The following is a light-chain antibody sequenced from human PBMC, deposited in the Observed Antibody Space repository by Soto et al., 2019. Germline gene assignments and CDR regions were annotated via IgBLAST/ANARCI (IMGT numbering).Light chain of an antibody. CDR3: QQYNSYSWLS. J-gene: IGKJ4*01. Sequence: EIQLTQSPSTLSASVGDRVTITCRASQSIKSWLAWYQQKPGEAPKLLIYKASTLGSGVPSRFSGSASGTEFTLTINSLQPDDFAMYYCQQYNSYSWLSFGGGTKVDI. V-gene: IGKV1-5*03. CDR1: QSIKSW. CDR2: KAS.